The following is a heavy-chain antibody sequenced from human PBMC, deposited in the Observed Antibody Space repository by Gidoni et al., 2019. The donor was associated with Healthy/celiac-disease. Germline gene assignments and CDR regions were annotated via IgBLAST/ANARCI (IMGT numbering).Heavy chain of an antibody. D-gene: IGHD6-19*01. Sequence: QVQLQESGPGLVKPSQTLSLTCTVSGGSISSGSYYWSWIRQPAGKGLEWIERIYTSGSTNYNPSLKSRVTISVDTSKNQFSLKLSSVTAADTAVYYCARNPLGSGPIWGQGTLVTVSS. CDR3: ARNPLGSGPI. CDR2: IYTSGST. V-gene: IGHV4-61*02. CDR1: GGSISSGSYY. J-gene: IGHJ4*02.